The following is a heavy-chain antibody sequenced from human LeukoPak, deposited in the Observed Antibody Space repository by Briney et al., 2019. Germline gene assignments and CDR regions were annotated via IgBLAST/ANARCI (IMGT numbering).Heavy chain of an antibody. CDR2: ISGGGGTT. V-gene: IGHV3-23*01. J-gene: IGHJ4*02. Sequence: GGSLRLSCAASGFTLSIDAMSWVRQAPGKGLQWVSTISGGGGTTFYADSVKGRFTMSRDNSRNTLFLLMNSLRAEDTVVYYCAKDSGYDSRYYFDYWGQGTLVTVSS. CDR3: AKDSGYDSRYYFDY. D-gene: IGHD5-12*01. CDR1: GFTLSIDA.